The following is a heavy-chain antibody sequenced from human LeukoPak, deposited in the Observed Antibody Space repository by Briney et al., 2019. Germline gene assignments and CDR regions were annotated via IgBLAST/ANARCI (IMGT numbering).Heavy chain of an antibody. Sequence: QLGGSLRLSCAASGFPFNSYATHWVRQAPGKGLEWVAVISYDGSKKNYADSVKGRFTISRDNSKNTLYLQMNSLRAEDTAVYYCARGPRVGAAGFVYYHYIDVWGKGTTVTVSS. CDR1: GFPFNSYA. J-gene: IGHJ6*03. D-gene: IGHD1-26*01. CDR2: ISYDGSKK. V-gene: IGHV3-30*04. CDR3: ARGPRVGAAGFVYYHYIDV.